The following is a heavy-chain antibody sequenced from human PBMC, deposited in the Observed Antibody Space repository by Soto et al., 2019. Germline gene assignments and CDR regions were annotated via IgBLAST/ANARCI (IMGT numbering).Heavy chain of an antibody. CDR3: ARGSGASQY. V-gene: IGHV1-69*13. CDR1: GGTFNTFV. CDR2: IIPIFGPA. J-gene: IGHJ1*01. Sequence: SSVKASCKASGGTFNTFVLSWVRQAPGQGLEWMGGIIPIFGPADYPQKFQGRVTITADESTNTVYLELSSLRSEDTAVYYCARGSGASQYWGQGTQVTVSS. D-gene: IGHD7-27*01.